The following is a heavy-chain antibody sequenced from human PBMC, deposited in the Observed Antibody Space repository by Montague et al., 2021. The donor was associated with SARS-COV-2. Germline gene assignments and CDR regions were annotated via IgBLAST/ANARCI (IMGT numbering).Heavy chain of an antibody. Sequence: SETLSLTCAAYGGSFSDYHWTWIRQSPGGGLELMGQINYGGRTKYNPSLKSRVTISIDTSTNQFSVQLTFVTAADTAVYYCARGAPGYWGQGTLVTVSS. CDR2: INYGGRT. CDR3: ARGAPGY. CDR1: GGSFSDYH. J-gene: IGHJ4*02. D-gene: IGHD1-1*01. V-gene: IGHV4-34*01.